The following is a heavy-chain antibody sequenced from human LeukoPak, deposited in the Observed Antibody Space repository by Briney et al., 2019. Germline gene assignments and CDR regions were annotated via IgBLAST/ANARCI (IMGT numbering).Heavy chain of an antibody. Sequence: SETLSLTCSFSGTSINSYYWSWIRQPPGKGLEWIGYYYYSGITNYNPSLKSRVTISVDTSKNQFSLKLSSVTAADTAVYYYARAVYSSSALDYWGQGTLVTVSP. CDR2: YYYSGIT. D-gene: IGHD6-13*01. J-gene: IGHJ4*02. CDR1: GTSINSYY. V-gene: IGHV4-59*01. CDR3: ARAVYSSSALDY.